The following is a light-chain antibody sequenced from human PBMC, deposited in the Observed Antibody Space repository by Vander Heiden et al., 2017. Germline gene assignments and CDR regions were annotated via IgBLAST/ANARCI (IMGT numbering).Light chain of an antibody. J-gene: IGKJ4*01. V-gene: IGKV1-39*01. CDR2: AAS. CDR1: QYISNY. Sequence: DPDKTQSPSPLSASVGDRVTITCRASQYISNYLKWYQQKPGKAPKLLIYAASNLQSGVPSRFSGSGSGTDFTLTISSLQPEDFATYYCQQSFTTPLTFGGGTKVEIK. CDR3: QQSFTTPLT.